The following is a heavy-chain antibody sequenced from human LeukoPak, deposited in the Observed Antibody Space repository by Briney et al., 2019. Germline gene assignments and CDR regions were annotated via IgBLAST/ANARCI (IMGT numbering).Heavy chain of an antibody. J-gene: IGHJ3*02. V-gene: IGHV4-4*07. Sequence: SETLSLTCAVSGGSISTYYWSWIRQPAGKGREWIGRIYTSGSTNYNPSLKSRVTMSVDTSKNQFSLNLRSVTAADTAVYYCARLPGGDSSSMVAFDIWGQGTMVTVSS. CDR1: GGSISTYY. D-gene: IGHD2-21*02. CDR3: ARLPGGDSSSMVAFDI. CDR2: IYTSGST.